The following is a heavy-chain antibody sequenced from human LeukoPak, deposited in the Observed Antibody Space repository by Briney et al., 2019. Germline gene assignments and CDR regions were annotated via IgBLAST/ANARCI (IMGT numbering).Heavy chain of an antibody. Sequence: PSETLSLTCAVSGGSISSSNWWSWVRQPPGKGLEWIGEIYHSGSTNYNPSLKSRVTISVDRSKNQFSLKLSSVTAADTAVYYCARHNDILTGYYGMDVWGQGTTVTVSS. CDR2: IYHSGST. CDR3: ARHNDILTGYYGMDV. CDR1: GGSISSSNW. J-gene: IGHJ6*02. V-gene: IGHV4-4*02. D-gene: IGHD3-9*01.